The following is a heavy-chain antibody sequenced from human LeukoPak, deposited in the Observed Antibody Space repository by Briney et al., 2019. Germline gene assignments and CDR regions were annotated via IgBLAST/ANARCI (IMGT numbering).Heavy chain of an antibody. CDR1: GYTFTSYG. V-gene: IGHV1-18*01. D-gene: IGHD2-15*01. CDR3: ARAAQYCRGGSCYSGVPEGY. Sequence: ASVKVSCKASGYTFTSYGISWVRQAPGQGREWMGWISAYNDNTNYAQTLQGRVTMTTDTPTSTAYMEMSSLRSDATAVYYCARAAQYCRGGSCYSGVPEGYWGQGTLVTVSS. J-gene: IGHJ4*02. CDR2: ISAYNDNT.